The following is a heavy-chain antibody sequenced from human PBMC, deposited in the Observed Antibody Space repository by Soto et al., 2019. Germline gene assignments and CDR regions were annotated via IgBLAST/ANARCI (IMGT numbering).Heavy chain of an antibody. J-gene: IGHJ6*02. CDR1: GFTFSSYG. D-gene: IGHD2-15*01. Sequence: GGSLILSCAASGFTFSSYGMHWVRQAPGKGLEWVAVIWYDGSNKYYADSVKGRFTISRDNSKNTLYLQMNSLRAEDTAVYYCARYCSDGTGYAGHYHYPMDVWGQGTTVTVSS. CDR3: ARYCSDGTGYAGHYHYPMDV. CDR2: IWYDGSNK. V-gene: IGHV3-33*01.